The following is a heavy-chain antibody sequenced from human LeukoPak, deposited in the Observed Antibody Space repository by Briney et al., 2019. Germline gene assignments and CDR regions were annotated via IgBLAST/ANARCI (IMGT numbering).Heavy chain of an antibody. J-gene: IGHJ6*02. D-gene: IGHD3-10*01. Sequence: GESLKISCQGSGYTFTSYWIGWVRQMPGKGLEWMGIIIPVDSATKYSPSFLDQVTISADRTSTTPYLQWSRLQTSDTAIYYCARHTRYHKAPGSPMDVWGQGTAVAGSS. V-gene: IGHV5-51*01. CDR3: ARHTRYHKAPGSPMDV. CDR2: IIPVDSAT. CDR1: GYTFTSYW.